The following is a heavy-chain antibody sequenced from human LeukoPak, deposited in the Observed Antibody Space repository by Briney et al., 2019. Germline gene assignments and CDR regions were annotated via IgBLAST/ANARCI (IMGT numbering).Heavy chain of an antibody. J-gene: IGHJ4*02. CDR3: ARDQLITRSPGGY. CDR1: GYTFISYG. V-gene: IGHV1-18*01. CDR2: ISAYNGNT. Sequence: ASVKVSCKASGYTFISYGISWGRQAPGQGLEWMGWISAYNGNTNYAQKLQGRVTMTTDTSTSTAYMELRSLRYDDTAVYYCARDQLITRSPGGYWGQGTLVTVSS. D-gene: IGHD1-14*01.